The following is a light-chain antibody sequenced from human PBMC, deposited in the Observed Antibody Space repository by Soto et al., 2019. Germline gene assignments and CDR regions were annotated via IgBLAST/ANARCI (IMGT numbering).Light chain of an antibody. CDR1: SSDVGGYNY. CDR3: SSYTSASTLLYL. V-gene: IGLV2-14*01. Sequence: QSALTQPASVSGSPGQSITISCTGTSSDVGGYNYVSWYQQHLGIAPKLLIYGVTNRPSGVSTRFSGSKSGNTASLTISGLQAEDEADYHCSSYTSASTLLYLFGTGTKLTVL. CDR2: GVT. J-gene: IGLJ1*01.